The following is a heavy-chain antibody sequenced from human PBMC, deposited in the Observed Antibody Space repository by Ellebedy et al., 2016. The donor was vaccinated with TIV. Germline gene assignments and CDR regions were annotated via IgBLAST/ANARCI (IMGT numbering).Heavy chain of an antibody. CDR1: GDTFSSHA. CDR2: IIPIFGTA. V-gene: IGHV1-69*13. D-gene: IGHD3-10*01. CDR3: ARAYGSGSYYNDYFDY. Sequence: AASVKVSCKASGDTFSSHAISWVRQAPGQGLEWMGGIIPIFGTANYAQKFQGRVTITSDESTSTAYMELSSLRSEDTAVYYCARAYGSGSYYNDYFDYWGQGTLVTVSS. J-gene: IGHJ4*02.